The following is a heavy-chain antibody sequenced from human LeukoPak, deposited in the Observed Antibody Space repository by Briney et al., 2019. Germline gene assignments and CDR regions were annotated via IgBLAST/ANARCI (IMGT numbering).Heavy chain of an antibody. D-gene: IGHD2-2*01. CDR1: GGSISPYY. Sequence: PSETLSLTCAVSGGSISPYYWSWIRQPPGKGLEWIGYIYYSGNMNYNPSLKSRVTMSVDTSKNQFSLKLSSVTAADTAVYYCARNPLGNCSSASCLRYWYFDLWGRGTLVTVSS. CDR2: IYYSGNM. J-gene: IGHJ2*01. CDR3: ARNPLGNCSSASCLRYWYFDL. V-gene: IGHV4-59*01.